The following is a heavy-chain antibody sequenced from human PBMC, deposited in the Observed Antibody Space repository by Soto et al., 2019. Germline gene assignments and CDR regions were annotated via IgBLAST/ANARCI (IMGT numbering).Heavy chain of an antibody. D-gene: IGHD3-9*01. Sequence: GASLKVSCKASGYTFTSYDINWVRRATGQGLEWMGWMNPNSGNTGYAQKFQGRVTMTRNTSISTAYMELSSLRSEDTAVYYCAREGFPYLYDILTEANYYYYYMDVWGKGTTVTVSS. CDR3: AREGFPYLYDILTEANYYYYYMDV. J-gene: IGHJ6*03. CDR1: GYTFTSYD. CDR2: MNPNSGNT. V-gene: IGHV1-8*01.